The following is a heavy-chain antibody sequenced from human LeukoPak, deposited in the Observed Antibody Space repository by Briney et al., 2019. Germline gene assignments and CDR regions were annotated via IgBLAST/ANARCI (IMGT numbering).Heavy chain of an antibody. V-gene: IGHV3-74*01. CDR3: ARSPYDYVWGSYRQEGYFDY. CDR1: GFTFSSYW. J-gene: IGHJ4*02. Sequence: PGGSLRLSCAASGFTFSSYWMHWVRQAPGKGLVWVSRINSDGSSTSYADSVKGRFTISRDNAKNTLYLQMNSLRAEDTAVYYCARSPYDYVWGSYRQEGYFDYWGQGTLVTVSS. CDR2: INSDGSST. D-gene: IGHD3-16*02.